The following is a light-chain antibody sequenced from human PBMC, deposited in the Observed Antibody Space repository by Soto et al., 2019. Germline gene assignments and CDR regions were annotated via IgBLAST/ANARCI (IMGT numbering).Light chain of an antibody. V-gene: IGKV1-33*01. CDR3: QQYDNLPSYT. Sequence: DIQMSQSPSSLSASVGDRVTITCQASQDISNYLNWYQHKPGKAPKLLIFRASNLEAGVPSRFSGGGSGTQSTFSISSLQPEDIATYYCQQYDNLPSYTFGPGTKLEIK. CDR2: RAS. J-gene: IGKJ2*01. CDR1: QDISNY.